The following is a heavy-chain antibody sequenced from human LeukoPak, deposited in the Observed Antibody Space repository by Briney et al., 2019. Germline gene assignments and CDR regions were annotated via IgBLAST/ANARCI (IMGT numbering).Heavy chain of an antibody. Sequence: SQTLSLTCAISGDSVSSNSAAWNWIRQSPSRGLEWLGRTYYRSKWYNDYAVSVKSRITINPDTSKNQFSLHLNSVTPEDAAVYYCARAERDGYNGDGLDYWGQGTLVAVSS. D-gene: IGHD5-24*01. CDR3: ARAERDGYNGDGLDY. V-gene: IGHV6-1*01. CDR2: TYYRSKWYN. CDR1: GDSVSSNSAA. J-gene: IGHJ4*02.